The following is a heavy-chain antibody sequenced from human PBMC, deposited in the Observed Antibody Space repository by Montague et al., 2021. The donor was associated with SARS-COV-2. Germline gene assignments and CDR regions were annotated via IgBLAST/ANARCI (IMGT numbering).Heavy chain of an antibody. D-gene: IGHD4-17*01. J-gene: IGHJ5*02. CDR2: IYWNDDE. Sequence: PALVKPTQTLTLTCSFSGFSPRTGGVGVGWFRQPPEKALEWLALIYWNDDERHTPSLRTRLTITMDISNNQLALIMTDMDPVDTGTYYCAYFSTTVSTGYFDPWGPGHRVTVSS. V-gene: IGHV2-5*04. CDR3: AYFSTTVSTGYFDP. CDR1: GFSPRTGGVG.